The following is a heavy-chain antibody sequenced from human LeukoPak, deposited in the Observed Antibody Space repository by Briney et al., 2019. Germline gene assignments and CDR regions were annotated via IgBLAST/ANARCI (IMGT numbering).Heavy chain of an antibody. J-gene: IGHJ4*02. V-gene: IGHV3-20*04. Sequence: GGSLRLSCGVSGFKFDDYGMSWVRQAPGKGLEWVSGISWNGDTTGYADSVKGRFSISRDNAKNSLYLQMNSLRVEDTAVYYCAKVAKYYYGSETYYFFEHWGQGTPVTASS. CDR1: GFKFDDYG. CDR2: ISWNGDTT. D-gene: IGHD3-10*01. CDR3: AKVAKYYYGSETYYFFEH.